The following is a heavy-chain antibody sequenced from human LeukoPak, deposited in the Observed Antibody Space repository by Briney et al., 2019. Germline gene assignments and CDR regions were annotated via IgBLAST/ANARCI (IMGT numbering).Heavy chain of an antibody. V-gene: IGHV4-39*01. CDR3: ARRSTKENGFDF. D-gene: IGHD1-1*01. Sequence: SETLSLTCTVSGGSISSSSYYWGWIRQPPGEGLEWIGTIYYSGTTYYNPSLGSRVTISLDTSKNQFSLKLASVTAADTAVYYCARRSTKENGFDFWGQGTLVTVSS. CDR1: GGSISSSSYY. CDR2: IYYSGTT. J-gene: IGHJ4*02.